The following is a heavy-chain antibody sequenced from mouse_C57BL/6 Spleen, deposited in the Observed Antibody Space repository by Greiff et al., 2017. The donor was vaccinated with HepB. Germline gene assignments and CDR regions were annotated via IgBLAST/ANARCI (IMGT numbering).Heavy chain of an antibody. CDR2: IDPSDSYT. V-gene: IGHV1-69*01. D-gene: IGHD1-1*01. J-gene: IGHJ3*01. Sequence: VQLKQPGAELVMPGASVKLSCKASGYTFTSYWMHWVKQRPGQGLEWIGEIDPSDSYTNYNQKFKGKSTLTVDKSSSTAYMQLSSLTSEDSAVYYWASLYYGSSYEFAYWGQGTLVTVSA. CDR1: GYTFTSYW. CDR3: ASLYYGSSYEFAY.